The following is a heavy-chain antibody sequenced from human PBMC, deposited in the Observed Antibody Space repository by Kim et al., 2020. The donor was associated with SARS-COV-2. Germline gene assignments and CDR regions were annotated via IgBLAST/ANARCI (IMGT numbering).Heavy chain of an antibody. CDR2: IYTSGST. V-gene: IGHV4-61*02. Sequence: SETLSLTCTVSGGSISSGSYYWSWIRQPAGKGLEWIGRIYTSGSTNYNPSLKSRVTISVDTSKNQFSLKLSSVTAADTTVYYCARDLSGGGSGSYYNWFDPWGQGTLVTVSS. J-gene: IGHJ5*02. D-gene: IGHD3-10*01. CDR1: GGSISSGSYY. CDR3: ARDLSGGGSGSYYNWFDP.